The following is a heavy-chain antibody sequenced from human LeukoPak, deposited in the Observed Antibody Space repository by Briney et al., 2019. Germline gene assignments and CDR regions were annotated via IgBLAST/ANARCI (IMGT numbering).Heavy chain of an antibody. CDR3: ARGAAEYSSGWYGVFDY. J-gene: IGHJ4*02. CDR2: IGSRGGSV. D-gene: IGHD6-19*01. Sequence: GGSLRLSCAASGFTFSNYNMNWVRQAPGKGLEWVSYIGSRGGSVYYADSVKGRFTISRDNAKNSLFLQMNSLRAEDTAVYYCARGAAEYSSGWYGVFDYWGQGTLVTVSS. CDR1: GFTFSNYN. V-gene: IGHV3-48*01.